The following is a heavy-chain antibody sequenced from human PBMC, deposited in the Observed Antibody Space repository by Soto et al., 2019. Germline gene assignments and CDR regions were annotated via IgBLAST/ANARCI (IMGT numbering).Heavy chain of an antibody. D-gene: IGHD3-9*01. CDR3: AKGYVSTGHFDY. Sequence: LTLLESGGGLVQPGGSLRLSCAASGFIFGDFGMSWVRQAPGKGLGWVSSIGGSGGSTNYADSVKGRFTISRDNSKNTLYLQMSSLRAEDTAVYYCAKGYVSTGHFDYWGQGTLVTVSS. V-gene: IGHV3-23*01. CDR1: GFIFGDFG. J-gene: IGHJ4*02. CDR2: IGGSGGST.